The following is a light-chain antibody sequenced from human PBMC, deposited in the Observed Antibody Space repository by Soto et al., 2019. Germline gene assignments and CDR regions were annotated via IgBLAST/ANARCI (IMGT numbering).Light chain of an antibody. CDR1: SCDVGGYNY. V-gene: IGLV2-14*01. Sequence: QSVLTQPASVSGSPGPSITIPRTGTSCDVGGYNYVSWYQQHPGKAPKLMIYDVSSRPSGVSNRFSGSKSGNTASLTISGLQSEDEADYYCSSYTSSTTEVFGTGTKVTV. J-gene: IGLJ1*01. CDR2: DVS. CDR3: SSYTSSTTEV.